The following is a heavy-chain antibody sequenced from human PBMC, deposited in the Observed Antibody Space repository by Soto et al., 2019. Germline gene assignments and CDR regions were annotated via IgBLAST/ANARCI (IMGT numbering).Heavy chain of an antibody. J-gene: IGHJ2*01. CDR3: ARELVYRYFDL. V-gene: IGHV1-3*01. CDR1: GYTFSYYN. Sequence: QVPIVQSGAEVKKPGASVKLSCKGSGYTFSYYNVHWVRQAPGQRLEWMGWIHADDGNAKYSQKFQGRVTITRDASVNTAYTELSNTRSEDKSVYYCARELVYRYFDLWGRGTLVTVSS. CDR2: IHADDGNA. D-gene: IGHD2-8*02.